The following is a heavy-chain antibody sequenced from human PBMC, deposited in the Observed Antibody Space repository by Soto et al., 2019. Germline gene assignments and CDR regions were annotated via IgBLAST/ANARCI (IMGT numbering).Heavy chain of an antibody. CDR2: ISYDGSNK. CDR3: AKLFVGAANWFDP. J-gene: IGHJ5*02. D-gene: IGHD2-15*01. CDR1: GFTFSSYG. Sequence: GGSLRLSCAASGFTFSSYGMHWVRQAPGKGLEWVAVISYDGSNKYYADSVKGRFTISRDNSKNTLYLQMNSLRAEDTAVYYCAKLFVGAANWFDPWGQGTLVTVSS. V-gene: IGHV3-30*18.